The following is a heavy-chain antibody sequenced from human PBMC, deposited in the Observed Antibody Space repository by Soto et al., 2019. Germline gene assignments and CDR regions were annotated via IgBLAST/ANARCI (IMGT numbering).Heavy chain of an antibody. D-gene: IGHD3-22*01. CDR2: IIPIFGTA. J-gene: IGHJ3*02. CDR1: GGTFSSYA. CDR3: ARSRVTYYYDRSAFDI. V-gene: IGHV1-69*01. Sequence: QVQLVQSGAEVKKPGSSVKVSCKASGGTFSSYAISWVRHAPGQGLEWMGGIIPIFGTANYAQQFQGRVTITADESTSTAYMELSSLRSEDTAVYYCARSRVTYYYDRSAFDIWGQGTMVTVSS.